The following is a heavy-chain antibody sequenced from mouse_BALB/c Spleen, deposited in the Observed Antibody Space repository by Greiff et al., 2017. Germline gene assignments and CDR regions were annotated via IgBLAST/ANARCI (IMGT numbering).Heavy chain of an antibody. D-gene: IGHD4-1*01. CDR3: ARQLTGTVYYAMDY. Sequence: LVKTGASLKISCKASGYSFTGYYMHWVKQSHGKSLEWIGYISCYNGATSYNQKFKGKATFTVDTSSSTAYMQFNSLTSEDSAVYYCARQLTGTVYYAMDYWGQGTSVTVSS. J-gene: IGHJ4*01. CDR2: ISCYNGAT. V-gene: IGHV1S34*01. CDR1: GYSFTGYY.